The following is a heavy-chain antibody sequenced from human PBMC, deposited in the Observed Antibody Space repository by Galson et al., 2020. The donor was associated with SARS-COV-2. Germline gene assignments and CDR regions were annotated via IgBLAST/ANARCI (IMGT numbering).Heavy chain of an antibody. CDR1: GGSISSYY. CDR2: IYTSGST. V-gene: IGHV4-4*07. Sequence: SETLSLTCTVSGGSISSYYWSWIRQPAGKGLEWIGRIYTSGSTNYNPSLKSRVTMSVDTSKNQFSLKLSSVTAADTAVYYCARGGVLWFGELSLGEGWFDPWGQGTLVTVSS. J-gene: IGHJ5*02. D-gene: IGHD3-10*01. CDR3: ARGGVLWFGELSLGEGWFDP.